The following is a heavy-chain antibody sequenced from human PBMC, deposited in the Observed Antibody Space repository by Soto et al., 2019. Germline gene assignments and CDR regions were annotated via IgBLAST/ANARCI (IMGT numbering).Heavy chain of an antibody. CDR3: ARVGLLWFGPFDY. CDR1: GFTFSSYA. V-gene: IGHV3-30-3*01. Sequence: RGSLRLSCAASGFTFSSYAMHWVRHAPGKGLEWVAVISYDGSNKYYADSVKGRFTISRDNSKNTLYLQMNSLRAEDTAVYYCARVGLLWFGPFDYWGQGTLVTVSS. D-gene: IGHD3-10*01. CDR2: ISYDGSNK. J-gene: IGHJ4*02.